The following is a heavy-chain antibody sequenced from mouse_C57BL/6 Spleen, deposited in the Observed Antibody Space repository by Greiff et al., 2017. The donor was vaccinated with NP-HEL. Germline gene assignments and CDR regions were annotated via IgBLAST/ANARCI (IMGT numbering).Heavy chain of an antibody. CDR3: ARRELYGSSSDY. CDR1: GYTFTDYY. Sequence: EVQLQQSGPVLVKPGASVKMSCKASGYTFTDYYMNWVKQSHGKSLEWIGVINPYNGGTSYNQKFKGKATLTVDKSSSTAYMELNSLTSEDSAVYYCARRELYGSSSDYWGQGTTLTVSS. CDR2: INPYNGGT. V-gene: IGHV1-19*01. D-gene: IGHD1-1*01. J-gene: IGHJ2*01.